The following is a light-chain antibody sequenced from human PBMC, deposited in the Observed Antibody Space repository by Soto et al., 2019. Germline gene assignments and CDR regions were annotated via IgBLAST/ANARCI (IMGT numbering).Light chain of an antibody. J-gene: IGLJ1*01. CDR2: DNH. CDR3: GTWDNSLSAGV. CDR1: SSNLGNNY. V-gene: IGLV1-51*01. Sequence: SVLTQPPSVSAAPGQKVTISCSGSSSNLGNNYVSWFQQLPGTAPKLLIYDNHKRPSGIPDRFSGSKSGTSATLGITGLQTGDEADYYCGTWDNSLSAGVFGTGTKVTVL.